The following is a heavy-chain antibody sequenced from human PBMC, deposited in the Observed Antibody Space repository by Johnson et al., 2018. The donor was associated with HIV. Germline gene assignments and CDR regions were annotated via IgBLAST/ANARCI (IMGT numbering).Heavy chain of an antibody. V-gene: IGHV3-30*14. CDR1: AFTFSDYA. CDR3: GTIVIRSCYYRLLGKMKDDAFDI. J-gene: IGHJ3*02. Sequence: VQLVESGGGVVQPGRSLSLSCVASAFTFSDYAMHWVRQAPGRGLESMALISHDGINKYYADSVRGRFTISRDNSKSTLYLQMNSLRAEDTSVYYCGTIVIRSCYYRLLGKMKDDAFDIWGQGTMVIVSS. D-gene: IGHD3-22*01. CDR2: ISHDGINK.